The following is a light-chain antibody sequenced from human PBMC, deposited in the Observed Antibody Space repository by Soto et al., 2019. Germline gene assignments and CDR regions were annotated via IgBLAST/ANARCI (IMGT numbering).Light chain of an antibody. V-gene: IGKV3-20*01. J-gene: IGKJ1*01. CDR2: GAS. Sequence: EIVLTQSPATLSLSPWERATLSCRASQSFTNNYLAWYQQKPGQAPRLLIYGASSRATGIPDRCSASGSGTDFTLTITRLEPEDFAVYYCQQYGSSPWTFGQGTKVDIK. CDR1: QSFTNNY. CDR3: QQYGSSPWT.